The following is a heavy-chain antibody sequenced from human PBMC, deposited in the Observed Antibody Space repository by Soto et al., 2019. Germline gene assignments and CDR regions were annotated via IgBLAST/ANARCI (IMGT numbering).Heavy chain of an antibody. D-gene: IGHD6-19*01. V-gene: IGHV4-59*01. Sequence: SSETLSLTCTVSGGSISSYYWSWIRQPPGKGLEWIGYIYYSGSTNYNPSLKSRVTISVDTSKNQFSLKLSSVTAADTAVYYCARFPRRPERHSGWSVLYYYYYGMDVWGQGTTVTVSS. CDR1: GGSISSYY. J-gene: IGHJ6*02. CDR2: IYYSGST. CDR3: ARFPRRPERHSGWSVLYYYYYGMDV.